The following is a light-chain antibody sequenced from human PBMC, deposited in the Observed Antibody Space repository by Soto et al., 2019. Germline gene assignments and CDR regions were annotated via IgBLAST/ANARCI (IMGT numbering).Light chain of an antibody. V-gene: IGLV2-23*02. CDR3: CSYAGSSTYV. CDR1: SSDVWSYNL. J-gene: IGLJ1*01. Sequence: QSALTQPASVSGSPGQSITISCTGTSSDVWSYNLVSWYQQHPGKAPKLMIYEVTKRPSGVSTRFSGSKSGSTASLTISGLQAEDEADYYCCSYAGSSTYVFGTGTKLTVL. CDR2: EVT.